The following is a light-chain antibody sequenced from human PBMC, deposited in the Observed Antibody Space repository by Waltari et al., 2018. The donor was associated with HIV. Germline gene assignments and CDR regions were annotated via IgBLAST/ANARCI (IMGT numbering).Light chain of an antibody. J-gene: IGLJ2*01. CDR2: ENY. Sequence: QSVFTQPPSVSAAPGKKVTISCSGSSPTIWGNSVSWYQQFPGTAPQLLIYENYERPPGIPDRFSGSKYGTSATLGITGLQTGDEAHYFCGSWDSSLSAVLFGGGTKLTVL. CDR1: SPTIWGNS. CDR3: GSWDSSLSAVL. V-gene: IGLV1-51*02.